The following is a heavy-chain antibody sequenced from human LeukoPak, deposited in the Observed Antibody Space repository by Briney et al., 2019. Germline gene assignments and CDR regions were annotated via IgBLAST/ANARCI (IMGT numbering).Heavy chain of an antibody. CDR3: ARGARGAAAVLDY. D-gene: IGHD6-13*01. CDR1: GFTFTTYW. J-gene: IGHJ4*02. Sequence: GGSLRLSCAASGFTFTTYWMGWVRQAPGKGLEWVANIKQDGSEKYYVDSVKGRFTTSRDNSKNTLYLQMNSLRAEDTAVYYCARGARGAAAVLDYWGQGTLVTVSS. V-gene: IGHV3-7*01. CDR2: IKQDGSEK.